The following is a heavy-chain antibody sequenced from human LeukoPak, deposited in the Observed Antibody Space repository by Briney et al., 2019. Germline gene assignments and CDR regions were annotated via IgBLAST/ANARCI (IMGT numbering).Heavy chain of an antibody. V-gene: IGHV1-46*01. CDR2: IIPSGGTT. CDR1: VYTFAKFY. CDR3: ARDNRGERTPGWGYGGFDI. D-gene: IGHD3-16*01. Sequence: ASVKVSCKASVYTFAKFYIHWVRQAPGQGLERMGIIIPSGGTTSYAQKFQGRVSMTRDTSTSTVYMELSSLRSEDTAVYYCARDNRGERTPGWGYGGFDIWGQGTMVSVSS. J-gene: IGHJ3*02.